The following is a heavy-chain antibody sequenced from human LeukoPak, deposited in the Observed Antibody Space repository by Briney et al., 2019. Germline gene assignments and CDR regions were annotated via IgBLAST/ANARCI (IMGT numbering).Heavy chain of an antibody. CDR3: ARDLTGTTNH. Sequence: ASVKVSCKASGYTFTGYYIHWVRQAPGQGLEWMGWIYPNSGGTNYAQKFQGRVTMTRDTSISTVYMELNKLRSDDTAVYFCARDLTGTTNHWGQGTLVAVSS. J-gene: IGHJ5*02. V-gene: IGHV1-2*02. CDR1: GYTFTGYY. CDR2: IYPNSGGT. D-gene: IGHD1-20*01.